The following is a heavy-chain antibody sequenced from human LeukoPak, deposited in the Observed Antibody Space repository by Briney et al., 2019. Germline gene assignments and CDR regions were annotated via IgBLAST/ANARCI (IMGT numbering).Heavy chain of an antibody. D-gene: IGHD1-7*01. Sequence: KTSETLSLTCSVSGASISSSRQFWGWIRQPPGNRLEWIASISNSGSTYYSPSLMSRLTISVDTSKNQFSLKLSSVTAADTAVYYCARVGWNYGPIDYWGQGTVVTVSS. J-gene: IGHJ4*02. V-gene: IGHV4-39*07. CDR2: ISNSGST. CDR1: GASISSSRQF. CDR3: ARVGWNYGPIDY.